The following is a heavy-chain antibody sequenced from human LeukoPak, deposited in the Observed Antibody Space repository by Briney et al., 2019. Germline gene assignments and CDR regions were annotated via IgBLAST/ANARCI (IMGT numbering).Heavy chain of an antibody. Sequence: GGSLRHSCAASGFTFSNYAMSWVRQAPGKGLEWVSRITSSGDDTYYAGSLKGRFTISRDNSKSTLYLQMNSLRAEDTAIYYCAKDRPNYYETNGHYYRRDGDYWGQGTLVTVSS. D-gene: IGHD3-22*01. CDR1: GFTFSNYA. CDR3: AKDRPNYYETNGHYYRRDGDY. CDR2: ITSSGDDT. J-gene: IGHJ4*02. V-gene: IGHV3-23*01.